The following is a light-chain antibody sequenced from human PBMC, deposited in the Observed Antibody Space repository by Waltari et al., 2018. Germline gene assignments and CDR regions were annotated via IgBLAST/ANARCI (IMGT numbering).Light chain of an antibody. CDR3: HKYGTLPAT. CDR1: ESGSRT. CDR2: DAS. V-gene: IGKV3-20*01. Sequence: CRASESGSRTLAWYQQKPGQAPRLLIYDASIRATGIADRFSGSGSGTGVSLAISRLEPGDCAVYDCHKYGTLPATFDQGTTVEI. J-gene: IGKJ1*01.